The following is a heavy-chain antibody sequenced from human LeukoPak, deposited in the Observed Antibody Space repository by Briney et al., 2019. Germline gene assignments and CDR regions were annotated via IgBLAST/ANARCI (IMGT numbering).Heavy chain of an antibody. V-gene: IGHV1-18*01. CDR1: GYNFSTYG. CDR2: ISAYTANT. J-gene: IGHJ6*03. Sequence: ASVKVSCKASGYNFSTYGISWVRQAPGQGLEWMGWISAYTANTNYAQNLQGRVTMTTDTSKSIAYMELRSLRFDDTAIYYCARAVVRGPPSGGWYYFYMDVWGKGTTVTISS. D-gene: IGHD3-10*01. CDR3: ARAVVRGPPSGGWYYFYMDV.